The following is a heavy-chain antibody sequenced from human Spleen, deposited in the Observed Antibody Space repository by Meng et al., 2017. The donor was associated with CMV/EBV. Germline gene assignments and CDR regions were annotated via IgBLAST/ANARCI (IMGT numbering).Heavy chain of an antibody. CDR2: IYSGDST. CDR1: GFIVSTNY. V-gene: IGHV3-66*02. CDR3: ASGASSWGFLNY. D-gene: IGHD1-26*01. J-gene: IGHJ4*02. Sequence: GGSLRLSCAASGFIVSTNYMTWVRQAPGKGLEWVSVIYSGDSTSYADSVKGRFTISRDNSKNTLYLQMNSLRPEDTAVYYCASGASSWGFLNYWGQGTLVTVSS.